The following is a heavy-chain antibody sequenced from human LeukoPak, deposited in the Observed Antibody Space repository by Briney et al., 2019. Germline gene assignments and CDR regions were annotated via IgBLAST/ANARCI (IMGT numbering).Heavy chain of an antibody. J-gene: IGHJ3*02. V-gene: IGHV3-30-3*01. CDR1: GFTFSSHA. Sequence: GGSLRLSCAASGFTFSSHAMYWVRQAPGKGLDRVALISYDGSNKYYADSVKGRFTISRDNSKNTMVLQVNSLSTEDTAVYYCARGRGNYSPNPFDIWGKGTKVTVSS. CDR2: ISYDGSNK. D-gene: IGHD3-10*01. CDR3: ARGRGNYSPNPFDI.